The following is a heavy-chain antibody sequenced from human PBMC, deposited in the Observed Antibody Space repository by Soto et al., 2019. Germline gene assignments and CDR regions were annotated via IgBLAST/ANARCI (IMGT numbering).Heavy chain of an antibody. V-gene: IGHV4-34*01. CDR3: ARAGDFWSGYFSVDFDP. CDR1: GGSFSGYY. J-gene: IGHJ5*02. D-gene: IGHD3-3*01. CDR2: INHSGST. Sequence: QVQLQQWGAGLLKPSETLSLTCAVYGGSFSGYYWSWIRQPPGKGLEWIGEINHSGSTNYNPSLKSRVTISVDTSKNQFSLKLSSVTAADTAVYYCARAGDFWSGYFSVDFDPWGQGTLVTVSS.